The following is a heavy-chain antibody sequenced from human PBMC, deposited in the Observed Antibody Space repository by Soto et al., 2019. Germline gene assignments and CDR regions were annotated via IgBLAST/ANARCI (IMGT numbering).Heavy chain of an antibody. V-gene: IGHV1-18*01. CDR3: ARQNYYSGMDV. CDR2: ISAYSGNT. CDR1: GYTFTSYF. Sequence: ASVKVSCKASGYTFTSYFITWVRQAPGQGLEWMGWISAYSGNTNYAQMLQGRVTMTTDTSTATAYMEMRSLRSDDTAVYYCARQNYYSGMDVWGQGTTVTVSS. J-gene: IGHJ6*02.